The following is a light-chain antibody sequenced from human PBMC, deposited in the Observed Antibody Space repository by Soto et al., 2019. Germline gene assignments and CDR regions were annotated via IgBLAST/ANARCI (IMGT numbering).Light chain of an antibody. CDR2: EVS. CDR3: CSYAGTYTRV. Sequence: QSVLTQPASVSGSPGQSITISCTGTSDDIGAYNFVSWYQQHPDKAPKLIISEVSNRPSGISNRFSGSKSGNTASLTISGLQAGDEADYYCCSYAGTYTRVFGTGTKVTVL. J-gene: IGLJ1*01. V-gene: IGLV2-14*01. CDR1: SDDIGAYNF.